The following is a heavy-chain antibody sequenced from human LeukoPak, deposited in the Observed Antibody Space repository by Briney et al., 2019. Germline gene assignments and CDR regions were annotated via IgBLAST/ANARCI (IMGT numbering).Heavy chain of an antibody. Sequence: GGSLRLSCAASGFTFSSYWMSWVRQAPGKGLEWAANIKQDGSEKYYVDSVKGRFTISRDNAKNSLYLQMNSLRAEDTAVYYCARVGVLLWFGESDYGMDVWGKGTTVTVSS. D-gene: IGHD3-10*01. CDR1: GFTFSSYW. V-gene: IGHV3-7*03. CDR2: IKQDGSEK. J-gene: IGHJ6*04. CDR3: ARVGVLLWFGESDYGMDV.